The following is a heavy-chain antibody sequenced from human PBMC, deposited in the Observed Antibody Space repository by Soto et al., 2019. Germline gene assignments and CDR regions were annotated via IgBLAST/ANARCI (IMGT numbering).Heavy chain of an antibody. Sequence: QVQLVESGGGVVQPGRSLRLSCAASGFTFSSYGMHWVRQAPGKGLEWVAVIWYDGSNKYYADSVKGRFTISRDNSKNTLDQQMYRLRAEDTALYYCARDFGGGYRPYSGRYVWGQGTTVAFAS. CDR2: IWYDGSNK. D-gene: IGHD1-26*01. J-gene: IGHJ6*02. CDR1: GFTFSSYG. CDR3: ARDFGGGYRPYSGRYV. V-gene: IGHV3-33*01.